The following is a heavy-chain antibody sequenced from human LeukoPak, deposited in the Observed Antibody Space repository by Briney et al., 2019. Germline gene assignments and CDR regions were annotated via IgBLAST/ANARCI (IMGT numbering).Heavy chain of an antibody. CDR2: INPSGGST. D-gene: IGHD3-9*01. Sequence: ASVTVSFTASGNTFTSYYMHWVRQAPGQGLEWMGIINPSGGSTSYAQRFQGRVTMTWDTSTSTVYMELSSLRSEDTAVYYCARVPYDILTGYPDYWGQGTLVTVSS. CDR1: GNTFTSYY. J-gene: IGHJ4*02. V-gene: IGHV1-46*01. CDR3: ARVPYDILTGYPDY.